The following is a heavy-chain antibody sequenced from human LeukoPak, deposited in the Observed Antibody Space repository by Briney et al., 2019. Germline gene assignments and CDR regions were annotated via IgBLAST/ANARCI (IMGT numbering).Heavy chain of an antibody. V-gene: IGHV4-59*01. D-gene: IGHD2-2*01. Sequence: SETLSLTCTVSGGSISSYYWIWIRQPPGKGPEWIGYIYYSGSTNYNPSLNSRVTISVDTSKNQFSLKLSSVTAADTAVYYCARGAYCSSTSCSSYYGMDVWGQGTTVTVSS. J-gene: IGHJ6*02. CDR2: IYYSGST. CDR3: ARGAYCSSTSCSSYYGMDV. CDR1: GGSISSYY.